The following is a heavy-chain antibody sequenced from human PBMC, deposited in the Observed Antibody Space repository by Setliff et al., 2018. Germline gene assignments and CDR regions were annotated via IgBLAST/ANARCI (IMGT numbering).Heavy chain of an antibody. CDR2: INHSGST. CDR1: GGSFSDYY. Sequence: PSETLSLTCTVYGGSFSDYYWGWIRQPPGKGLEWIAEINHSGSTNYNPSLKSRVTISVDTSKNQFSLNLSSVTAADTAVYFCARDNPIVGATDYWGQGILVTVSS. D-gene: IGHD1-26*01. CDR3: ARDNPIVGATDY. V-gene: IGHV4-34*01. J-gene: IGHJ4*02.